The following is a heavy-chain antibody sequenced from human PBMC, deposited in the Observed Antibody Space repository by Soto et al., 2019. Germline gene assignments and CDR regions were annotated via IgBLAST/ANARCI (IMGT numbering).Heavy chain of an antibody. CDR1: GGSISSYY. CDR3: ARVTMVRGEGANFDY. CDR2: IYYSGST. J-gene: IGHJ4*02. D-gene: IGHD3-10*01. V-gene: IGHV4-59*01. Sequence: SQTLSLTCTVSGGSISSYYWSWIRQPQGKGLEWIGYIYYSGSTNYNPSLKSRVTISVDTSKNQFSLKLSSVTAADTAVYYCARVTMVRGEGANFDYWGQGTLVTVSS.